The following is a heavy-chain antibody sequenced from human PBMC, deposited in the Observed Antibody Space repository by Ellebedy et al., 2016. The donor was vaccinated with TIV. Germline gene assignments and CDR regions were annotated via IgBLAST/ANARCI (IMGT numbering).Heavy chain of an antibody. CDR1: GFTFSSYG. Sequence: PGGSLRLSCAASGFTFSSYGMHWVRQAPGKGLEWVAVISYEVSNKYYADSVKGRFTISRDNSKNTLYLQMNSLRAEDTAVYYCAKDYDSKGGRYFDLWGRGTLVTVSS. J-gene: IGHJ2*01. CDR2: ISYEVSNK. D-gene: IGHD3-16*01. V-gene: IGHV3-33*05. CDR3: AKDYDSKGGRYFDL.